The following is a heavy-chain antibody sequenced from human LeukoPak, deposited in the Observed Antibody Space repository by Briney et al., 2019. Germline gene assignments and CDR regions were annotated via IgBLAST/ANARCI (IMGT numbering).Heavy chain of an antibody. CDR2: ILDDGSRQ. CDR1: GFTFNRCG. J-gene: IGHJ6*02. CDR3: VKSSGMDDYGMDA. Sequence: PGRSLRLSCAASGFTFNRCGMHWVRHAPGKGLEWVARILDDGSRQYYTDAVKGRFTIARDNSKSTLFLQMNSLRAEDTAVYYCVKSSGMDDYGMDAWGQGTTVTVSS. D-gene: IGHD3-10*01. V-gene: IGHV3-30*18.